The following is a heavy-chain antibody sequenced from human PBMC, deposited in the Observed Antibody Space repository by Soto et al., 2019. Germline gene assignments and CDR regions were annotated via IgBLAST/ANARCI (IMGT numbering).Heavy chain of an antibody. CDR1: GFTFSSYD. J-gene: IGHJ6*02. D-gene: IGHD6-19*01. V-gene: IGHV3-13*01. CDR3: ARAARPGIAVAVYGMDV. CDR2: IGTAGDT. Sequence: GGSLRLSCAASGFTFSSYDMHWVRQATGKGLEWVSAIGTAGDTYYPGSVKGRFTISRENAKNSLYLQMNSLRAGDTAVYYCARAARPGIAVAVYGMDVWGQGTTVTVSS.